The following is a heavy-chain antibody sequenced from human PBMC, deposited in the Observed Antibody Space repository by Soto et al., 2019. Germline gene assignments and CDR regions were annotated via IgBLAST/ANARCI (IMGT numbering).Heavy chain of an antibody. CDR3: ARASAAAGIYYFDY. CDR2: ININNGNT. D-gene: IGHD6-13*01. Sequence: ASVKVSCKASGYTFSSYGISWVRQAPGQGLEWVGWININNGNTNYAQKLQGRVTMTTDTSTSTAYMDLTSLRSDDTAVYYCARASAAAGIYYFDYWGQGTLVTVSS. V-gene: IGHV1-18*01. J-gene: IGHJ4*02. CDR1: GYTFSSYG.